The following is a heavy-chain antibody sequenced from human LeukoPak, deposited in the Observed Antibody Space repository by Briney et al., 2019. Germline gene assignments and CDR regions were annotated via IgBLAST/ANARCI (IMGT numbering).Heavy chain of an antibody. CDR1: GGSFSGYY. CDR2: INHSGST. J-gene: IGHJ4*02. V-gene: IGHV4-34*01. D-gene: IGHD6-19*01. Sequence: KTPETLSLTCAVYGGSFSGYYWSWIRQPPGKGLERIGEINHSGSTNYNTSLKSRITISVDTSKNQFSLKLSSVTAADTAVYYCTRGKYGSGLEVDYWGQGTLVTVSS. CDR3: TRGKYGSGLEVDY.